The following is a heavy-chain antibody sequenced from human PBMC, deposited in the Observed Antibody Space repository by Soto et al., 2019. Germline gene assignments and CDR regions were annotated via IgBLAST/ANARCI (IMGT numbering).Heavy chain of an antibody. CDR1: GFTLTSYW. J-gene: IGHJ3*02. Sequence: PGGSLRLSCAASGFTLTSYWMKCVRQAPGKGLEWVASIRDDGRDMYYVDSVRGRFTISRDIAKNSLYLQMNSLRAEDTAMYYCLLTSGAFDIWGQGTMVTVSS. CDR2: IRDDGRDM. V-gene: IGHV3-7*03. CDR3: LLTSGAFDI. D-gene: IGHD1-26*01.